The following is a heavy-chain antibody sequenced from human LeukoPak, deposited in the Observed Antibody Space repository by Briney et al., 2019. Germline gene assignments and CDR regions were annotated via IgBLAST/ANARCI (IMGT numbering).Heavy chain of an antibody. J-gene: IGHJ4*02. CDR2: IVGSSST. D-gene: IGHD6-13*01. CDR1: GFTFSSYS. V-gene: IGHV3-21*01. CDR3: ARIGAGSSRDY. Sequence: GGSRRLSCAASGFTFSSYSMNWVRQAPGKGLEWVSSIVGSSSTYYADSLKGRFTISRDNAKNSLYLQMNSLRAEDTAVYYCARIGAGSSRDYWGQGTLVTVSS.